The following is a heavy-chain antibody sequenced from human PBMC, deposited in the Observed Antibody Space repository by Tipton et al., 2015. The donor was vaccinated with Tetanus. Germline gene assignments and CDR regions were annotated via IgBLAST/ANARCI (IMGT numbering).Heavy chain of an antibody. CDR1: GYSFTSYW. V-gene: IGHV5-51*01. CDR3: ARLYYYDSSGPTGGSAFDI. J-gene: IGHJ3*02. Sequence: MQLVQSGAEVKKPGESLKISCKGSGYSFTSYWIGWVRQMPGKGLEWMGIIYPGDSDTRYSPSFQGQVTISADKSISTAYLQWSSLKASDTAMYYCARLYYYDSSGPTGGSAFDIWGQGTMVTVSS. D-gene: IGHD3-22*01. CDR2: IYPGDSDT.